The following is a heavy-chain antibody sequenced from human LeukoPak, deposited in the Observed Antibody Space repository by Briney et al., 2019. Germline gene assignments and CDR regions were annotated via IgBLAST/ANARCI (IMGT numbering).Heavy chain of an antibody. J-gene: IGHJ6*02. V-gene: IGHV4-34*01. CDR2: INHSGST. Sequence: SETLSLTYAVYGGSFSGYYWSWIRQPPGKGLEWIGEINHSGSTNYNPSLKSRVTISVDTSKNQFSLKLSPVTAADTAVYYCARGGYSYGYHYYYGMDVWGQGTTVTVSS. D-gene: IGHD5-18*01. CDR3: ARGGYSYGYHYYYGMDV. CDR1: GGSFSGYY.